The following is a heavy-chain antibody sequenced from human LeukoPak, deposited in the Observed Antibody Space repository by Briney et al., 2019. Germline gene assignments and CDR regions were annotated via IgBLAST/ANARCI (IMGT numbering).Heavy chain of an antibody. V-gene: IGHV4-39*01. D-gene: IGHD3-16*01. CDR1: GGSISGSDYY. Sequence: SSETLSFTCTVSGGSISGSDYYWGWIRQPPGKGLEWIGSIYYSGSTYYNSSLKSRVSISVDTSRNQFSLKLSSVTAADTALYYCARLFRGVGYWGQGILVTVSS. CDR3: ARLFRGVGY. J-gene: IGHJ4*02. CDR2: IYYSGST.